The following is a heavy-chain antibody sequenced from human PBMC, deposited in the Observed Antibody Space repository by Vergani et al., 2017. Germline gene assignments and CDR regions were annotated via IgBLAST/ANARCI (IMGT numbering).Heavy chain of an antibody. CDR3: ARMARGRGGYSYVRDTEHNWFDP. J-gene: IGHJ5*02. V-gene: IGHV4-31*03. CDR1: GGSISSGGYY. D-gene: IGHD5-18*01. CDR2: IYYSGST. Sequence: QVQLQESGPGLVKPSQTLSLTCTVSGGSISSGGYYWSWIRQHPGKGLEWIGYIYYSGSTYYNPSLKSRVTISVDTSKNQFALKLSSVTAADTAVYYCARMARGRGGYSYVRDTEHNWFDPWGQGTLVTVSS.